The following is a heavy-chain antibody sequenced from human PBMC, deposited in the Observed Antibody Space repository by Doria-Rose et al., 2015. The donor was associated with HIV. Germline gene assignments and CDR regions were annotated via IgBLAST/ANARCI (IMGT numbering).Heavy chain of an antibody. D-gene: IGHD6-13*01. CDR1: GVSLSSPGMG. CDR2: IFSDDER. J-gene: IGHJ4*02. Sequence: QVTLKESGPVLVKPTETLTLTCTVSGVSLSSPGMGASWIRQPPGKALEWLANIFSDDERSYKTSLKSRLTISRGTSKSQVVLTMTDMDPVDTATYYCARIKSSRCYHKYYFDFWGQGTLVIVSA. CDR3: ARIKSSRCYHKYYFDF. V-gene: IGHV2-26*01.